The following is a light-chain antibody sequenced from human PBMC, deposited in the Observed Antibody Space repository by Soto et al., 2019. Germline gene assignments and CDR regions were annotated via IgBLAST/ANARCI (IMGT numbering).Light chain of an antibody. V-gene: IGKV3-15*01. CDR2: GAS. CDR1: QSVTIN. J-gene: IGKJ1*01. CDR3: QQYNKWPQT. Sequence: ETVLTQSPVTLSVSPGDRATLSCTASQSVTINLAWYHQRPGQGPRLLIFGASTRATGIPARFSGSGSDTEFTLTISSLQPEDCGNYYCQQYNKWPQTFGPGTKVDIK.